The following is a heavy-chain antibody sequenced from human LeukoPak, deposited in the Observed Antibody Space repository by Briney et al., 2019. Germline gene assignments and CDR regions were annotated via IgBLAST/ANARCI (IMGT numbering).Heavy chain of an antibody. D-gene: IGHD3-10*01. CDR3: ARDFLITTTEVHFDY. Sequence: GGSLRLSCAASGFSFSDYYMSWIRQAPGKGLEWVSYISTFGTMDYADSVKGRFTISRDNAKNSLYLQPNSLRADDTAVYYCARDFLITTTEVHFDYWGHGTRVTVSS. CDR1: GFSFSDYY. J-gene: IGHJ4*01. CDR2: ISTFGTM. V-gene: IGHV3-11*04.